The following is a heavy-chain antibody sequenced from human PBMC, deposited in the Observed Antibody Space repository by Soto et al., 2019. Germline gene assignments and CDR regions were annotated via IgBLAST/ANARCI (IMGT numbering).Heavy chain of an antibody. J-gene: IGHJ6*02. V-gene: IGHV1-69*01. CDR1: GGTFSSYA. Sequence: QVQLVQSGAEVKKPGSSVKVSCKASGGTFSSYAISWVRQAPGQGLEWMGGIIPIFGTANYAQKYQGRVTITADESTSTAYMELSSLRSEDTAVYYCAKKGSTVTTRQLAMDVWGQGTTVTVSS. CDR3: AKKGSTVTTRQLAMDV. D-gene: IGHD4-17*01. CDR2: IIPIFGTA.